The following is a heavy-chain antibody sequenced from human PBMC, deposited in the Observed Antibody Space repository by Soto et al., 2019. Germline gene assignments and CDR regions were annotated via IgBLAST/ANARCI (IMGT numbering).Heavy chain of an antibody. CDR3: ARVPVQLERLDYYYYGMDV. D-gene: IGHD1-1*01. CDR1: GYTFTSYG. V-gene: IGHV1-46*01. Sequence: ASVKVSCKASGYTFTSYGISWVRQAPGQGLEWMGIINPSGGSTNYAQKFQGRVTMTRDTSTSTVYMELGSLRSEDTAVYYCARVPVQLERLDYYYYGMDVWGQGTTVTVSS. J-gene: IGHJ6*02. CDR2: INPSGGST.